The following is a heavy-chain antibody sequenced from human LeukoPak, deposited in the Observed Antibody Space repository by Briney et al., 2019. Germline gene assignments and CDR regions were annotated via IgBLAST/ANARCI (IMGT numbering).Heavy chain of an antibody. Sequence: PSETLSLTCTVSGGSISSSSYYWGWIRQPPGKGLERIGSIYYSGSTYYNPSLKSRVTISVDTSKNQFSLKLSSVTAADTAVYYCARLYCSSTSCPNWFDPWGQGTLVTVSS. J-gene: IGHJ5*02. CDR2: IYYSGST. D-gene: IGHD2-2*01. CDR3: ARLYCSSTSCPNWFDP. CDR1: GGSISSSSYY. V-gene: IGHV4-39*01.